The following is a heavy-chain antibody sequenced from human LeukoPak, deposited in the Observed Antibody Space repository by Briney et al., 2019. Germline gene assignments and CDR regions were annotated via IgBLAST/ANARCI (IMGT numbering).Heavy chain of an antibody. CDR1: GYTFTSYG. CDR2: ISAYNGNT. CDR3: ARLRLVRSWYYYYMDV. Sequence: ASVKVSCKASGYTFTSYGISWVRQAPGQGLEWMGWISAYNGNTNYAQKLQGRVTMTTDTSTSTAYMELRSLRSDDTAVYYCARLRLVRSWYYYYMDVWGKGTTVTVSS. D-gene: IGHD6-13*01. J-gene: IGHJ6*03. V-gene: IGHV1-18*01.